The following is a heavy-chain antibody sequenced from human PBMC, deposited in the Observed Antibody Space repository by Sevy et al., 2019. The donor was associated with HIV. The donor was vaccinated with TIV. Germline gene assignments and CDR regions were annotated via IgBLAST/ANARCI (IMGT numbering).Heavy chain of an antibody. D-gene: IGHD2-2*01. CDR1: GFTFSSYW. Sequence: GGSLRLSCAASGFTFSSYWMSWVRQAPGKGLEWVANIKQDGSEKYNVDSVKGRFTISRDNAKNSLYLQMNSLRAEDTAVYYCAREGAYGIVVVPAAMSYFDYWGQGTLVTVSS. J-gene: IGHJ4*02. CDR3: AREGAYGIVVVPAAMSYFDY. CDR2: IKQDGSEK. V-gene: IGHV3-7*01.